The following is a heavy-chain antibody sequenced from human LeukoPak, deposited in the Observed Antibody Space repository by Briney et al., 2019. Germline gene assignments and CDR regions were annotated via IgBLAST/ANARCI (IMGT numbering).Heavy chain of an antibody. Sequence: GGSLRFSCAASGFTFSSYGMHWVRQAPGKGLEWVSYISSSGSTIYYADSVKGRFTISRDNAKNSLYLQMNSLRAEDTAVYYCARDSGYDYGGFDYWGQGTLVTVSS. D-gene: IGHD5-12*01. CDR3: ARDSGYDYGGFDY. J-gene: IGHJ4*02. CDR1: GFTFSSYG. V-gene: IGHV3-48*04. CDR2: ISSSGSTI.